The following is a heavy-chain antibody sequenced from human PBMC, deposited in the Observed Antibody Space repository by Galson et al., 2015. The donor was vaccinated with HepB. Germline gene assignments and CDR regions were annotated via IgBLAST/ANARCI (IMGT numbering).Heavy chain of an antibody. CDR2: ISYDGSNK. J-gene: IGHJ3*02. CDR1: GFTFSSYA. Sequence: SLRLSCAASGFTFSSYAMHWVRQAPGKGLEWVAVISYDGSNKYYADSVKGRFTISRDNSKNTLYLQMNSLRAEDTAVYYCARAYYYDSSGYWRTNHAFEIWGQGTMVTVSS. CDR3: ARAYYYDSSGYWRTNHAFEI. D-gene: IGHD3-22*01. V-gene: IGHV3-30-3*01.